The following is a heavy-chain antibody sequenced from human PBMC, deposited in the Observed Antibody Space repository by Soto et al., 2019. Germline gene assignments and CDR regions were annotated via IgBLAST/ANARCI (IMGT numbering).Heavy chain of an antibody. Sequence: RLSCAASGFTFSSYSMNWVRQAPGKGLEWVSSISSSSSYIYYADSVKGRFTISRDNAKNSLYLQMNSLRAEDTAVYYCARDRIAVADPWGQGTLVTVSS. V-gene: IGHV3-21*01. CDR2: ISSSSSYI. CDR1: GFTFSSYS. J-gene: IGHJ5*02. D-gene: IGHD6-19*01. CDR3: ARDRIAVADP.